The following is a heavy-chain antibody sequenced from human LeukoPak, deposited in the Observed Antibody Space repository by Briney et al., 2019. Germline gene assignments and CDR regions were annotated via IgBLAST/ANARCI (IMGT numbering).Heavy chain of an antibody. Sequence: SQTLSLTCTVSGGSISSGGYYWSWNRQHPGKGLEWIGYIYYSGSTYYNPSLKSRVTISVDTSKNQFSLKLSSVTAADTAVYYCASIPTRYDILTGYNFDYWGQGTLVTVSS. D-gene: IGHD3-9*01. CDR1: GGSISSGGYY. CDR3: ASIPTRYDILTGYNFDY. CDR2: IYYSGST. V-gene: IGHV4-31*03. J-gene: IGHJ4*02.